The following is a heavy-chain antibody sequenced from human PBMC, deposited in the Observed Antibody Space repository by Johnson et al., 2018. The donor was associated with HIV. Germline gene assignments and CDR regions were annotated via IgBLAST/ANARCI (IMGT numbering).Heavy chain of an antibody. J-gene: IGHJ3*02. Sequence: QEKLVESGGGVVQPGRSLRLSCAASGFTFSSYGMHWVRQAPGKGLEWVAIISYDGSNKHYADSVKGRFTISRDNSKNTLYLQMNSLRAEDTAVYYCAKESETYGGNIGCEHPFDIWGQGTMVTVSS. D-gene: IGHD4-23*01. CDR1: GFTFSSYG. CDR3: AKESETYGGNIGCEHPFDI. V-gene: IGHV3-30*18. CDR2: ISYDGSNK.